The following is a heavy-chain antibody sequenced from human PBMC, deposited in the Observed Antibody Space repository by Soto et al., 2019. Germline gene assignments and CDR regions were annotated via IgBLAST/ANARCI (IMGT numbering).Heavy chain of an antibody. Sequence: QTLSLTCAISGDSVSSNSAAWNWIRQSPSRGLEWLGRTYYRSKWYNDYAVSVKSRITINPDTSKNQFSLQLNSVTPEDTAVYYCARDKGGKLQLPGYYYGMDVWGQGTTVTVSS. CDR1: GDSVSSNSAA. CDR3: ARDKGGKLQLPGYYYGMDV. V-gene: IGHV6-1*01. D-gene: IGHD6-13*01. J-gene: IGHJ6*02. CDR2: TYYRSKWYN.